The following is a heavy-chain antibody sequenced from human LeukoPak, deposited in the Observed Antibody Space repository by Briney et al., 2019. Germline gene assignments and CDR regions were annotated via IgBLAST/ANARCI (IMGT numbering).Heavy chain of an antibody. V-gene: IGHV5-51*01. J-gene: IGHJ4*02. D-gene: IGHD2-8*01. CDR3: ARHTNGVMEDY. CDR1: GYRFTSYL. CDR2: IYPGDSDT. Sequence: GESLKISCKASGYRFTSYLIAWVRQVPGKGLEWMGIIYPGDSDTKYSPSFQGQVTISADKSISTAYLQWSSLKASDTAMYFCARHTNGVMEDYWGQGTLVTVSS.